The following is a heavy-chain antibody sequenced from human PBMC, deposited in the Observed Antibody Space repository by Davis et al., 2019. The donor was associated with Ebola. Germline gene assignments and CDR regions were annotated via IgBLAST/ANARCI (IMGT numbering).Heavy chain of an antibody. Sequence: ESLKISCETSGFIFRNYVMSWVRQAPGKGLEWIGEINHSGSTNYNPSLKSRVTISVDTSKNQFSLKLSSVTAADTAVYYCARDSSSSWYDDIFGGGLRYYHYGMDVWGQGTTVTVSS. D-gene: IGHD6-13*01. CDR2: INHSGST. CDR3: ARDSSSSWYDDIFGGGLRYYHYGMDV. J-gene: IGHJ6*02. V-gene: IGHV4-34*01. CDR1: GFIFRNYV.